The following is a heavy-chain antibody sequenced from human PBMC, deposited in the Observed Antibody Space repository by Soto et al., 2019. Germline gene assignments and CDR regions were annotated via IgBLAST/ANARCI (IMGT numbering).Heavy chain of an antibody. CDR1: GGTFSSYT. CDR3: ARFRGSYGMDV. V-gene: IGHV1-69*02. J-gene: IGHJ6*02. CDR2: IIPFLGIA. Sequence: QVQLVQSGAEVKKPGSSVKVSCKASGGTFSSYTISWVRQALGQGLEWMGRIIPFLGIANYAQKFQGRVTITAEKSTRTAYMERSSLRSEDTAVYYCARFRGSYGMDVWGQGTTVTVSS. D-gene: IGHD3-10*01.